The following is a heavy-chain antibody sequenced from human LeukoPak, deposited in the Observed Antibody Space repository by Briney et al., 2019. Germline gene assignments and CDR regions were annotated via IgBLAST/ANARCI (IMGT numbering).Heavy chain of an antibody. CDR2: IIPIFGTA. CDR1: GGTFSSYA. V-gene: IGHV1-69*05. CDR3: ARSRAYCSGGSCYSGPFDY. D-gene: IGHD2-15*01. J-gene: IGHJ4*02. Sequence: SVKVSCKASGGTFSSYAISWVRQAPGQGLEWMGGIIPIFGTANYAQKFQGRVTITTDESTSTAYMELSSLRSEDTAVYYCARSRAYCSGGSCYSGPFDYWGQGTLVTVSS.